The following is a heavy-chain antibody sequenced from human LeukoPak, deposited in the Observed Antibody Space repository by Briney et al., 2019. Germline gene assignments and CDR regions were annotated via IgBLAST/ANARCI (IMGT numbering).Heavy chain of an antibody. V-gene: IGHV4-39*01. J-gene: IGHJ4*02. CDR1: GGSFSGYY. CDR3: ARSRKNDCTSTSCYTDY. CDR2: IYYSGST. D-gene: IGHD2-2*02. Sequence: PSETLSLTCAVYGGSFSGYYWGWIRQPPGKGLEWIGSIYYSGSTYYNPSLKSRVTISVDTSKNQFSLKLNSLTAADTAVYYCARSRKNDCTSTSCYTDYWGQGALVTVSS.